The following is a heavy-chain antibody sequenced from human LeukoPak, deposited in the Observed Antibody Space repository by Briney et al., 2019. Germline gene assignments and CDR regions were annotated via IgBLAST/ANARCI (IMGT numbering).Heavy chain of an antibody. Sequence: PSETLSLTCTVSGASISSYYWSWIRQSPGKGLEWIGSIYYSGTTNYNPSLKSRVTISIDTSKNQFSLELTSVTAADTAVFYCAKGRASHEYWGQGILVTVSS. CDR1: GASISSYY. V-gene: IGHV4-59*01. D-gene: IGHD3-16*01. CDR2: IYYSGTT. CDR3: AKGRASHEY. J-gene: IGHJ4*02.